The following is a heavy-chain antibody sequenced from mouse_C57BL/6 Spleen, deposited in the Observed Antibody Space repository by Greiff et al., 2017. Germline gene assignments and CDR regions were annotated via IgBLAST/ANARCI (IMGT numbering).Heavy chain of an antibody. CDR2: INPSTGGT. V-gene: IGHV1-42*01. CDR3: ARWDGYYDAMDY. CDR1: GYSFTGYY. J-gene: IGHJ4*01. D-gene: IGHD2-3*01. Sequence: VQLQQSGPELVKPGASVKISCKASGYSFTGYYMNWVKQSPEKSLEWIGEINPSTGGTTYNQKFKAKATLTVDKSSSPAYMQLKSLTSEDSAVYYCARWDGYYDAMDYWGQGTSVTVSS.